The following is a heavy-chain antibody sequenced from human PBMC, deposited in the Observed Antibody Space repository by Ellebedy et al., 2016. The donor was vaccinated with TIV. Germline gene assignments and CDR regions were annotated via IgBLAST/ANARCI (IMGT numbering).Heavy chain of an antibody. J-gene: IGHJ3*01. Sequence: GESLKISXEASGLIVTNAWMTWVRQAPGKGLEWIGRIQSRSEGGTAAYAAPVQGRFIISRDESENKLFLHMNSLRTEDTGIYYCNTGWAFDGWGQGTRVTVSS. CDR3: NTGWAFDG. CDR1: GLIVTNAW. CDR2: IQSRSEGGTA. V-gene: IGHV3-15*05.